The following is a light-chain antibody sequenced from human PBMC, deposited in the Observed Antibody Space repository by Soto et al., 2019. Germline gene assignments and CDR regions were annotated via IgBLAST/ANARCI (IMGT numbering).Light chain of an antibody. Sequence: AIQLTQSPSSLSASLGDRVTITCRASQDINTALAWYQQKPGKPPKLLIYDVSTLESGVSSRFSGSGSGTDFTLTISSLQPEDFATYYCQQFNSYLSFGPGTKVDIK. CDR1: QDINTA. CDR3: QQFNSYLS. CDR2: DVS. J-gene: IGKJ3*01. V-gene: IGKV1-13*02.